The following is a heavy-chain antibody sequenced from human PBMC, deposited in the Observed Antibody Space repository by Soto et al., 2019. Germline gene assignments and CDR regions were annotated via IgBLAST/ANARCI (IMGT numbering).Heavy chain of an antibody. D-gene: IGHD3-16*02. Sequence: PGESLKISCKGSGYSFTSYWIGWVRQMPGKGLEWMGIIYPGDSDTRYSPSFQGQVTISADKSISTAYLQWSSLKASDTAMYYCASQGYDYSWGSYRGGYYFDYWGKGTLVTVSS. V-gene: IGHV5-51*01. CDR3: ASQGYDYSWGSYRGGYYFDY. CDR2: IYPGDSDT. CDR1: GYSFTSYW. J-gene: IGHJ4*02.